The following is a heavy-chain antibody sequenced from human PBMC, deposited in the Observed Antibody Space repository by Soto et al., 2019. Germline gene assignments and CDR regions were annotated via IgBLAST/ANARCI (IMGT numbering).Heavy chain of an antibody. CDR3: ARDGLVVVAASFYYYYGMDV. D-gene: IGHD2-15*01. J-gene: IGHJ6*02. V-gene: IGHV1-46*01. CDR2: INPSGGST. CDR1: GYTFTSYY. Sequence: GASVKVSCKASGYTFTSYYMHWVRQAPGQGLEWMGIINPSGGSTSYAQKFQGRVTMTRDTSTSTVYMELSSLRSEDTAVYYCARDGLVVVAASFYYYYGMDVWGQGTTVTVS.